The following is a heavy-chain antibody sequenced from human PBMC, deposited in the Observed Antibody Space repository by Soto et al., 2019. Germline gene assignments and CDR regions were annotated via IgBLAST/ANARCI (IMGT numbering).Heavy chain of an antibody. CDR3: ARGGEVSFRGVPLDDFGA. CDR2: ISGRSLTP. J-gene: IGHJ4*01. V-gene: IGHV3-23*01. Sequence: GSRWFNFGASGFSLNTYGMVWVRRVTGKGLEWVSHISGRSLTPFYAASVKVRFTISRDNSKIPLDLQMRSLRLDDTAVYYCARGGEVSFRGVPLDDFGAWGHGSLVIVS. CDR1: GFSLNTYG. D-gene: IGHD3-16*01.